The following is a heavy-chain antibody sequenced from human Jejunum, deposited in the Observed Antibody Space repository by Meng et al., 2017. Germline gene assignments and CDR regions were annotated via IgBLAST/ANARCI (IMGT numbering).Heavy chain of an antibody. CDR2: IKPDGRTT. V-gene: IGHV3-74*01. Sequence: VELVGAGGGLVQPGGPRPRLCAAYGFTFSTYSMHWVRQAPGKGLVWVSQIKPDGRTTAYADSVKGRFTISRDNAKSTLYLEMNSLRAEDAAVYYCARDWDWVVWDYWGQGTLVTVSS. D-gene: IGHD3/OR15-3a*01. J-gene: IGHJ4*02. CDR3: ARDWDWVVWDY. CDR1: GFTFSTYS.